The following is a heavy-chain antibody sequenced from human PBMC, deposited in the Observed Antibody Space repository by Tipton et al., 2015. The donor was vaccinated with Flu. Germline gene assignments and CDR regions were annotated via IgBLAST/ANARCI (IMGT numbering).Heavy chain of an antibody. V-gene: IGHV3-33*01. CDR3: ARGGWLILRHPAGRDWLDP. J-gene: IGHJ5*02. CDR1: GFLFTSYG. D-gene: IGHD5-24*01. Sequence: SLRLSCAASGFLFTSYGMHWVRQAPGKGLEWVAGIWYDGSNEDYADSVKGRFTISRDNSRNTLYLQMNSLRVDDTAVYYCARGGWLILRHPAGRDWLDPWGQGTLVAVSS. CDR2: IWYDGSNE.